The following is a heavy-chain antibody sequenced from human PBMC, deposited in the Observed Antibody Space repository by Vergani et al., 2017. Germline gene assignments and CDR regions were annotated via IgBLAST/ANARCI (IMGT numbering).Heavy chain of an antibody. CDR3: ARESSSGWTVGAFDI. V-gene: IGHV3-7*01. D-gene: IGHD6-19*01. Sequence: VQLVESAGGVVQPGGSLRLSCAASGFTFSSYWMSWVRQAPGKVLEWVANIKQDGSEKYYVDSVKGRFTISRDNAKNSLYLQMNRLRAEDTAVYYCARESSSGWTVGAFDIWGQGTMVTVSS. J-gene: IGHJ3*02. CDR1: GFTFSSYW. CDR2: IKQDGSEK.